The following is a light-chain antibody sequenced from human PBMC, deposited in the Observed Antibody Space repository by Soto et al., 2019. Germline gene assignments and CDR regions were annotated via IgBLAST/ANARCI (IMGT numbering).Light chain of an antibody. J-gene: IGKJ5*01. CDR3: QQSYNSPMYT. V-gene: IGKV1-39*01. CDR2: AAS. CDR1: QSISRS. Sequence: DIQMTQSPSSLSASVGDRVTITCRASQSISRSLNWYQQEPGKAPRLLIYAASSLQNGVPSRFSGSGSGTDFTLTISSLQPEDAAIYSCQQSYNSPMYTFGQGTRMEIK.